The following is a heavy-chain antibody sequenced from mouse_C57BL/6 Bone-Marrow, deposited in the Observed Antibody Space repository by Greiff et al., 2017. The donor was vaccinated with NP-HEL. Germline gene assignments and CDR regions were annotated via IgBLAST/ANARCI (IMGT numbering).Heavy chain of an antibody. CDR3: EAGVLYGSSYGDY. D-gene: IGHD1-1*01. Sequence: VQLQQSGPELVKPGASVKISCKASGYSFTGYYMNWVKQSPEKSLEWIGEINPSTGGTTYNQKFKAKATLTVDKSSSTAYMQLKSLTSEDSAVYYCEAGVLYGSSYGDYWGQGTTLTVSS. V-gene: IGHV1-42*01. CDR1: GYSFTGYY. CDR2: INPSTGGT. J-gene: IGHJ2*01.